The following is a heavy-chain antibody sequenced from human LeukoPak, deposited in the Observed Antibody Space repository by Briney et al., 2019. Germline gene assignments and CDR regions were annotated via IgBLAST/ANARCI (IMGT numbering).Heavy chain of an antibody. CDR1: GGSISGYY. V-gene: IGHV4-59*01. CDR2: ISYSGST. J-gene: IGHJ6*04. D-gene: IGHD4-11*01. Sequence: SETLSLTCTVSGGSISGYYWSWIRQPPGKGLEWVGYISYSGSTNYNPSLKSRVTISVDTSKNQFSLKLSSVTAADTAIYYCARHPPTTVSDVWGKGTTVTVSS. CDR3: ARHPPTTVSDV.